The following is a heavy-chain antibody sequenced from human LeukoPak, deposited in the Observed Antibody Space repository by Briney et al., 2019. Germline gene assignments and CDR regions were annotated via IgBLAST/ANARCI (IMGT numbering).Heavy chain of an antibody. CDR1: GYTFTGYY. J-gene: IGHJ5*02. CDR2: INPNSGNT. V-gene: IGHV1-8*02. Sequence: ASVKVSCKASGYTFTGYYMHWVRQAPGQGPEWMGWINPNSGNTGYAQKFQGRVTMTRNTSISTAYMELSSLRSEDTAVYYCARGRDWFDPWGQGTLVTVSS. CDR3: ARGRDWFDP.